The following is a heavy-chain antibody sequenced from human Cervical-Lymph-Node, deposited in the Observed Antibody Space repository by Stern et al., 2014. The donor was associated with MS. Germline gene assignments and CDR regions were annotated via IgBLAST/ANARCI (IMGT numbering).Heavy chain of an antibody. CDR1: GGTVSSGSYY. CDR3: ARARWGCSSTSCYAGYYYYGMDV. V-gene: IGHV4-61*01. CDR2: INYSGST. Sequence: VQLGESGPGLVKPSETLSLTCTVSGGTVSSGSYYWSWIRQPPGKGLEGIGYINYSGSTNYNPSLKSRVTISVDTSKNQFSLKLSSVTAADTAVYYCARARWGCSSTSCYAGYYYYGMDVWGQGTTVTVSS. J-gene: IGHJ6*02. D-gene: IGHD2-2*01.